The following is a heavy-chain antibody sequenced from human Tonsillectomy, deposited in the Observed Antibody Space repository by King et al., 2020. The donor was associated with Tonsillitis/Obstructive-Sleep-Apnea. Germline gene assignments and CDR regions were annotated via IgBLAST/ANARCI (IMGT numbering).Heavy chain of an antibody. D-gene: IGHD6-13*01. J-gene: IGHJ6*03. Sequence: QLQESGPGLVKPSQTLSLTCTVSGGSISCGGYYWSWIRQHPGKGLEWIGYIYYSGSTYYNPSLKSLVTISVDTAKNKFSLKLSSVTAADTAGYYCARGHSQQLDYYYYMDVWGKGTTVTVSS. CDR1: GGSISCGGYY. CDR3: ARGHSQQLDYYYYMDV. V-gene: IGHV4-31*01. CDR2: IYYSGST.